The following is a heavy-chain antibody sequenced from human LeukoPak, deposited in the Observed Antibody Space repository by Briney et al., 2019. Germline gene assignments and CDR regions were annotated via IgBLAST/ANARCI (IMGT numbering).Heavy chain of an antibody. CDR3: AMELLVPVPLKAFDY. D-gene: IGHD6-13*01. CDR2: INPASGDT. J-gene: IGHJ4*02. CDR1: GDTFTDYY. Sequence: EASVKVSCKASGDTFTDYYLHWVRQAPGQGLEWVGGINPASGDTHYPQRFQGRVTVTRDTAISTGYLELSGIKSDDTAVYYCAMELLVPVPLKAFDYWGQGTLVTVSS. V-gene: IGHV1-2*02.